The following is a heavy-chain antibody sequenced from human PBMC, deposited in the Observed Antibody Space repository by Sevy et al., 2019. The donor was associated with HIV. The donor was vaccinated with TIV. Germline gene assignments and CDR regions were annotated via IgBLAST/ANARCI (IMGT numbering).Heavy chain of an antibody. CDR1: GGSITSYY. CDR3: ARGGIVVVTAAHFDY. Sequence: SETLSLTCTVSGGSITSYYWSWIRQPPGKGLEWIGNIYYSGNTNYNPSLKSRVTISVDTSKNQFSLKLSSVTAADTAVYYCARGGIVVVTAAHFDYWGQGTLVTVSS. D-gene: IGHD2-21*02. V-gene: IGHV4-59*01. CDR2: IYYSGNT. J-gene: IGHJ4*02.